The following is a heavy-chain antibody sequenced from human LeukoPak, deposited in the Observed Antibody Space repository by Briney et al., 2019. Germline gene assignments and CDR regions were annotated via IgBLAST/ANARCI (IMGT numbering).Heavy chain of an antibody. CDR3: ARDSRGSSFRTFDY. CDR1: AFTFSDYY. V-gene: IGHV3-11*04. D-gene: IGHD6-13*01. CDR2: ISSSGGTI. J-gene: IGHJ4*02. Sequence: GGSLRLSCAASAFTFSDYYMSWIRQAPGKGLEWVSFISSSGGTIYYADSVKGRFTISRDNAKNSLYLQMNSLRAEDTAVYYCARDSRGSSFRTFDYWGQGTLVTVSS.